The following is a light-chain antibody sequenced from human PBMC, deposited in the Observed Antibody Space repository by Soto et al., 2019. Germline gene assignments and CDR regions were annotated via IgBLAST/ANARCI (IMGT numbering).Light chain of an antibody. J-gene: IGKJ1*01. CDR1: QTINSW. Sequence: DIQMTQSPSTLSASVGDRVTITCRASQTINSWLAWYQQKPGKAPKLLIYKASSLESGVPSRFSGSGSGTEFTITISSLQNDDPATYYCQQYQSDTWTFGQGTKVDLK. V-gene: IGKV1-5*03. CDR3: QQYQSDTWT. CDR2: KAS.